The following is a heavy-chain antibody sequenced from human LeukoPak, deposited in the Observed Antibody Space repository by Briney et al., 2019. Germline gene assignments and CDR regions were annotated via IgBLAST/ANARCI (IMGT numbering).Heavy chain of an antibody. Sequence: GGSLRLSCAASGFTFSSYAMSWVRQAPGKGLEWVSAISGSGGSTYYADSVKGRFTISRDNSKNTLYLQMNSLRAEDTAVYYCAKDYHIGAIAAANGQFDYWGQGTLVTVYS. CDR1: GFTFSSYA. V-gene: IGHV3-23*01. CDR2: ISGSGGST. CDR3: AKDYHIGAIAAANGQFDY. D-gene: IGHD6-13*01. J-gene: IGHJ4*02.